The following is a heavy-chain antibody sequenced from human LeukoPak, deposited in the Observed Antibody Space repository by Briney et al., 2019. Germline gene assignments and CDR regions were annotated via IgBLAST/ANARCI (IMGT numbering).Heavy chain of an antibody. V-gene: IGHV3-21*01. CDR1: GFTFSSYS. Sequence: GGSLRLSCAASGFTFSSYSMNWVRQAPGKGLEWVSSISSSSSYIYYADSVKGRFTISRDNAKNSLYLQMNSLRAEDTAVYYCARDLFLDGDYIEWGQGTLVTVSS. J-gene: IGHJ4*02. CDR3: ARDLFLDGDYIE. D-gene: IGHD4-17*01. CDR2: ISSSSSYI.